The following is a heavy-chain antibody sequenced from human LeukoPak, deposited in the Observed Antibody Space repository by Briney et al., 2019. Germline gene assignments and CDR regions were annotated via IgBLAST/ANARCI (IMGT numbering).Heavy chain of an antibody. CDR1: GFTFSTYW. J-gene: IGHJ5*02. Sequence: QPGRSLRLSCAASGFTFSTYWMHWVRQAPGKGLVWVSRINSDGSGTRYADSVKGRFTISRDNAKNTLYLQMNSLRAEDTAVFYCARDPYGITGTFSSWFDPWGQGTLVTVSS. CDR3: ARDPYGITGTFSSWFDP. D-gene: IGHD1-7*01. V-gene: IGHV3-74*01. CDR2: INSDGSGT.